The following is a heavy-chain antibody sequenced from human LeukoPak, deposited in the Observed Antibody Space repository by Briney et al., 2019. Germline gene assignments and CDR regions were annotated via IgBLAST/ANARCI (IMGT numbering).Heavy chain of an antibody. D-gene: IGHD4/OR15-4a*01. Sequence: QPGRSLRLSCAASGFTFDDYAMHWIRQAPGKGLEWVSGISWNSGSIGYADSVKGRFTISRDNAKNSLYLQMNSLRAEDTALYYCAKTNEYDYGPPDYWGQGTQVTVSS. J-gene: IGHJ4*02. CDR1: GFTFDDYA. V-gene: IGHV3-9*01. CDR3: AKTNEYDYGPPDY. CDR2: ISWNSGSI.